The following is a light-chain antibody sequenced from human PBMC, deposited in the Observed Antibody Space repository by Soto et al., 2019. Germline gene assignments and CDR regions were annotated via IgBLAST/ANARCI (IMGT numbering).Light chain of an antibody. V-gene: IGKV3D-15*01. CDR1: QSGNSD. CDR3: QQYHSWPPIT. CDR2: GAS. Sequence: EIVMTQSQASLSVSPGESATLSCRASQSGNSDLAWYQQKPGHAPSLIIYGASIMANGIPARFSGSGSGTEFTLSFSSLQSEDFAVYYCQQYHSWPPITLGQGTRLEIK. J-gene: IGKJ5*01.